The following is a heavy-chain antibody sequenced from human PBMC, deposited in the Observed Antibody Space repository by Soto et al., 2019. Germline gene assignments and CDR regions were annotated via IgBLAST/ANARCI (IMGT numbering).Heavy chain of an antibody. Sequence: GGSLRLSCAASGFTFKNYWMHWVRQAPGKGLVWVSRGNSDGRSTNYADSVKGRCTISRDNAKNTLYLQMTSLRAEDTAVYYCAGDLWQWQIDYWGQGTLVTVSS. J-gene: IGHJ4*02. D-gene: IGHD6-19*01. CDR3: AGDLWQWQIDY. V-gene: IGHV3-74*01. CDR2: GNSDGRST. CDR1: GFTFKNYW.